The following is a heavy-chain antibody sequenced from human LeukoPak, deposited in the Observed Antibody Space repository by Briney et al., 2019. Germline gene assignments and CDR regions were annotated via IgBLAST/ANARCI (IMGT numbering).Heavy chain of an antibody. CDR1: GFTFTTYW. CDR2: IKQDGSQK. CDR3: ARESFAARWD. Sequence: SGGSLRLSCAASGFTFTTYWMDWGRQAPGKGLEWVDNIKQDGSQKSYVDSVKGRFTISRDNANNLLYLQMNSLRAEDTAVYYCARESFAARWDWGQGTLVTVSS. D-gene: IGHD6-6*01. J-gene: IGHJ1*01. V-gene: IGHV3-7*01.